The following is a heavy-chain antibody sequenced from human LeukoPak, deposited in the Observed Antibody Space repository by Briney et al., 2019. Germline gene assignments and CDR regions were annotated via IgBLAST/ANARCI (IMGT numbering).Heavy chain of an antibody. CDR1: GFTFSSYA. D-gene: IGHD6-6*01. V-gene: IGHV3-23*01. Sequence: PGGSLRLSCAASGFTFSSYAMSWVRQAPGKGLEWVSAISGSGGSTYYADSVKGRFTTSRDNSKNTLYLQMNSLRAEDTAVYYCAKDPGDASSSPSDYWGQGTLVTVS. J-gene: IGHJ4*02. CDR2: ISGSGGST. CDR3: AKDPGDASSSPSDY.